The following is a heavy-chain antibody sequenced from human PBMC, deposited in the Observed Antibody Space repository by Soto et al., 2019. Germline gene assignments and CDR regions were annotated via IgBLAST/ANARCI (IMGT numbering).Heavy chain of an antibody. V-gene: IGHV4-59*01. Sequence: LSLTCTAPGGSISSYYWSWIRQPPGKGLEGIGYIYYSGSTNYTPSLKSRVTISVDTSKNQFALKLSSVTAADTAVYYCARALGGGLRPPERFDPWGQGALVTVSS. CDR3: ARALGGGLRPPERFDP. CDR1: GGSISSYY. CDR2: IYYSGST. D-gene: IGHD5-12*01. J-gene: IGHJ5*02.